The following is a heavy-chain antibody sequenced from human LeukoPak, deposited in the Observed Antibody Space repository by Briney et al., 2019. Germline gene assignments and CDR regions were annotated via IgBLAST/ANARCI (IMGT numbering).Heavy chain of an antibody. V-gene: IGHV3-33*01. CDR1: GFTFSSYG. CDR3: ASGVLDYYDSSGYLY. Sequence: PGRSLRLSCAASGFTFSSYGTHWVRQAPGKGLEWVAVIWYDGSNKYYADSVKGRFTISRDNSKNTLYLQMNSLRAEDTAVYYCASGVLDYYDSSGYLYWGQGTLVTVSS. CDR2: IWYDGSNK. J-gene: IGHJ4*02. D-gene: IGHD3-22*01.